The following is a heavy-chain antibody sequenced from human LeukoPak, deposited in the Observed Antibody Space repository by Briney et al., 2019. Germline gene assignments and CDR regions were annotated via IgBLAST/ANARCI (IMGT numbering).Heavy chain of an antibody. V-gene: IGHV3-30-3*01. CDR2: ISYDGSNK. J-gene: IGHJ3*02. D-gene: IGHD1-26*01. CDR3: AREWELLSGGAFDI. CDR1: GFTFSSYA. Sequence: GGSLRLSCAASGFTFSSYAMHWVRQAPGKGLEWVAVISYDGSNKYYADSVKGRFTISRDNSKNTLYLQMNSLRAEDTAVYYCAREWELLSGGAFDIWGQGTMVTVSS.